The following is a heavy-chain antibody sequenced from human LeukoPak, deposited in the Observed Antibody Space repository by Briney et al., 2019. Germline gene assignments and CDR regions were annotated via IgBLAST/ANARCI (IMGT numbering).Heavy chain of an antibody. D-gene: IGHD2-21*01. CDR2: IYYSGST. CDR1: GGSISSYY. Sequence: PSETLSLTCTVSGGSISSYYWSWIRQPPGKGLEWIGYIYYSGSTNYNPSLKSRVTISVDTSKNQFSLKLSSVTAADTAVYYCARAVVRYYYYMDVWGKGTTVTVSS. V-gene: IGHV4-59*01. J-gene: IGHJ6*03. CDR3: ARAVVRYYYYMDV.